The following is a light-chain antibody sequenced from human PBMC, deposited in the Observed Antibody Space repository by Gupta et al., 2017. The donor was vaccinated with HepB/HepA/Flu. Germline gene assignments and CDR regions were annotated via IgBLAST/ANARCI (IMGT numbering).Light chain of an antibody. V-gene: IGLV1-51*01. CDR1: NSNIGNNY. CDR2: DND. CDR3: GTWDTSLSAVL. J-gene: IGLJ2*01. Sequence: QSVLTQPPSVSAAPGQKVTIACSGSNSNIGNNYVSWYQQLPGTAPKLLIYDNDKRPSGIPDRFSGSKSATSATLGITGLQTGDEADYYCGTWDTSLSAVLFGGGTKLTVL.